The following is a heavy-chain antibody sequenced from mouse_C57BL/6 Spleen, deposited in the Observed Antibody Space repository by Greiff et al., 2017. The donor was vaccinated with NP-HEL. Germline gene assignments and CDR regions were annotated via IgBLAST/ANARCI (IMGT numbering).Heavy chain of an antibody. D-gene: IGHD1-1*01. V-gene: IGHV5-17*01. Sequence: EVQRVESGGGLVKPGGSLKLSCAASGFTFSDYGMHWVRQAPEKGLEWVGYISSGSSSIYYADTVKGRFTISRDNAKNTLFLQMTSLRSEDTAMYYCARGGYGSSPYYFDYWGQGTTLTVSS. CDR2: ISSGSSSI. CDR3: ARGGYGSSPYYFDY. J-gene: IGHJ2*01. CDR1: GFTFSDYG.